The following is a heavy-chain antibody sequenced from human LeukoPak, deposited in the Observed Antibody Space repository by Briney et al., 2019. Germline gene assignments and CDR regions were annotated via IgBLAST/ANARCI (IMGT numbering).Heavy chain of an antibody. V-gene: IGHV3-48*03. CDR1: GFTFSSYE. D-gene: IGHD6-19*01. CDR2: ISSVGDTI. CDR3: AKGRGGVAGTGIDY. Sequence: GGSLRLSCAASGFTFSSYEMNWVRQAPGKGLEWVSYISSVGDTIYYVDSVKGRFTISRDNAKNSLYLQMNSLRAEDTAIYYCAKGRGGVAGTGIDYWGQGTLVTVSS. J-gene: IGHJ4*02.